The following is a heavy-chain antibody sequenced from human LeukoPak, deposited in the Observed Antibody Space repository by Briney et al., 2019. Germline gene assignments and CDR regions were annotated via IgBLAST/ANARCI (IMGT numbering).Heavy chain of an antibody. CDR3: ARFKLGAYFDL. D-gene: IGHD3-16*01. V-gene: IGHV4-59*08. J-gene: IGHJ2*01. CDR2: VYNSGDT. CDR1: GGSTSSDY. Sequence: SETLSLTCTVSGGSTSSDYWSWIRQSPGKGLEWVGYVYNSGDTGKNPSLKSRVTILLDTSKNQCSLKLTSVSAADTAVYYCARFKLGAYFDLWGRGTLVTVSS.